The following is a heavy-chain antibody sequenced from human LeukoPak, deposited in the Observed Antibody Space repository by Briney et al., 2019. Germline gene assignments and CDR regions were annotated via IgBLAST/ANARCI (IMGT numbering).Heavy chain of an antibody. CDR3: AKDLLRDRWFGES. CDR1: GFTFSSYG. CDR2: IRYEGRSK. Sequence: GGSLRLSCAASGFTFSSYGMHWVRQAPDKGLEWVAFIRYEGRSKYYGDSVKGRFTISRDNSKNTLYLQMDSLRPEDTAVYYCAKDLLRDRWFGESWGQGTLVTVSS. J-gene: IGHJ5*02. V-gene: IGHV3-30*02. D-gene: IGHD3-10*01.